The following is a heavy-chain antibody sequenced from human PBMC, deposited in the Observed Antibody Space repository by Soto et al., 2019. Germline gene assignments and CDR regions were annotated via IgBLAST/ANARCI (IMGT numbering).Heavy chain of an antibody. CDR3: ARGPPRITKNWFDP. D-gene: IGHD2-2*01. CDR1: GYTFSSYS. Sequence: GASVKVSCKASGYTFSSYSMHWVRQAPGQRLEWMGWINAGNGNTKYSQKFQGRVTITRDTSASTAYMELSSLRSEDTAVYYCARGPPRITKNWFDPWGQGTLVTVSS. V-gene: IGHV1-3*01. J-gene: IGHJ5*02. CDR2: INAGNGNT.